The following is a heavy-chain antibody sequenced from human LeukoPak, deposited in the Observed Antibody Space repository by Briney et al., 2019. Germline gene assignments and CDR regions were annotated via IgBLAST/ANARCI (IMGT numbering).Heavy chain of an antibody. J-gene: IGHJ4*02. CDR1: GGSINSYY. V-gene: IGHV4-59*01. D-gene: IGHD3-3*01. Sequence: PSETLSLTCTVSGGSINSYYWSWIRQPPGRGLEWIGSIHYSGSTSYNPSLRSRVTISVDKSKNQFFLKLSSVTATDTAVYYCAKGAIRFLEWSYPGYFDYWGQGTLVTVSS. CDR2: IHYSGST. CDR3: AKGAIRFLEWSYPGYFDY.